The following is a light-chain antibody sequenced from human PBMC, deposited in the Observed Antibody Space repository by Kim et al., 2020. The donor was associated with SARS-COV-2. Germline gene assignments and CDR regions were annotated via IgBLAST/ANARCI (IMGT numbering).Light chain of an antibody. CDR1: SSDVGGYNY. J-gene: IGLJ3*02. CDR2: DVS. CDR3: CSYAHKDLWV. Sequence: QSALTQPRSVSGSPGQAVTISCNGTSSDVGGYNYVSWYQQLPGKAPKLMIYDVSERPSGVPDRFSGSKSGNTASLTVSGLQAEDEADYYCCSYAHKDLWVFGGGTKVTVL. V-gene: IGLV2-11*01.